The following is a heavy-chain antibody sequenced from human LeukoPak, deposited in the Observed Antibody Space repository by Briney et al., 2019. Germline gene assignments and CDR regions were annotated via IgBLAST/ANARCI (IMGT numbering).Heavy chain of an antibody. D-gene: IGHD2-2*01. V-gene: IGHV1-46*01. Sequence: ASVKVSCKASGYTFSNYFTHWVRQAPGQGLEWMGIINPDGGSTSYAQRFQGRVSMTRDTSTSTVYMELSSLRSEDTAVYYCARGVAPMQMAVMGGLDNWGQGTLVTVSS. J-gene: IGHJ4*02. CDR1: GYTFSNYF. CDR3: ARGVAPMQMAVMGGLDN. CDR2: INPDGGST.